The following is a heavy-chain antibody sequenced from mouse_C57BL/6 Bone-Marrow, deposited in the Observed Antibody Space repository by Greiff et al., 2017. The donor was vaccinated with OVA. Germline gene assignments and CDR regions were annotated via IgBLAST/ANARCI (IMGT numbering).Heavy chain of an antibody. CDR2: IYPGSGST. Sequence: QVPLKQPWASLLPPGASVQMSCKASGYTFTSYWITWVKQRPGQGLEWIGDIYPGSGSTNYNEKFKSKATLTVDTSSSTAYMQLSSLTSEDSAVYYCAREDYYGSSSFAYWGQGTLVTVSA. CDR3: AREDYYGSSSFAY. V-gene: IGHV1-55*01. CDR1: GYTFTSYW. J-gene: IGHJ3*01. D-gene: IGHD1-1*01.